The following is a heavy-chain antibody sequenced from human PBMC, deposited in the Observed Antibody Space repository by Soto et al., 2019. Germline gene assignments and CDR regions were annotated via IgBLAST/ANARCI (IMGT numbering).Heavy chain of an antibody. CDR2: ISYDGSNK. D-gene: IGHD6-6*01. J-gene: IGHJ6*02. V-gene: IGHV3-30-3*01. CDR1: GFTFSSYA. Sequence: PVGSLRLSCAASGFTFSSYAMHWVRQAPGKGLEWVAVISYDGSNKYYADSVKGRFTISRDNSKNTLYLQMNSLRAEDTAVYYCARVPKYSSSSLRVPNYYYYYGMDVWGQGTTVTVPS. CDR3: ARVPKYSSSSLRVPNYYYYYGMDV.